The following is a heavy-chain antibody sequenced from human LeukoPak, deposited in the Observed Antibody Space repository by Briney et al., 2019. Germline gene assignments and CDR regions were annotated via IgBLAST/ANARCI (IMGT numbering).Heavy chain of an antibody. Sequence: GASVKVSCKASGGTFSSYAISWVRQAPGQGLEWMGGIIPIFGTANYAQKFQGRVTITADESTSTAYMELSSLRSEDTAVYYCARDITGTTIWFDPWGQGTLVTVSS. CDR3: ARDITGTTIWFDP. V-gene: IGHV1-69*13. CDR2: IIPIFGTA. J-gene: IGHJ5*02. D-gene: IGHD1-7*01. CDR1: GGTFSSYA.